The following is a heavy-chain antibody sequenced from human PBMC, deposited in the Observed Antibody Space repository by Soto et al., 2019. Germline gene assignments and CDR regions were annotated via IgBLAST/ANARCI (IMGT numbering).Heavy chain of an antibody. V-gene: IGHV3-30*18. D-gene: IGHD4-17*01. CDR3: AKDREDDGLPHYYFDY. Sequence: GGSLRLSCAASGFTFSSYGMHWVRQAPGKGLEWVAVISYDGSNKYYADSVKGRFTISRDNSKNTLYLQMNSLRAEDTAVYYCAKDREDDGLPHYYFDYWGQGTLVTVSS. CDR1: GFTFSSYG. CDR2: ISYDGSNK. J-gene: IGHJ4*02.